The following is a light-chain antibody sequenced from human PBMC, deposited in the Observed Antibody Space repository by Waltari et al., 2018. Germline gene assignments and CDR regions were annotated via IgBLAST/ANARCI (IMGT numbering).Light chain of an antibody. V-gene: IGLV2-14*03. J-gene: IGLJ2*01. CDR2: DVS. CDR3: SSYISSSTLEL. Sequence: HSALTQPASVSGSPGQSLTISCTGTSSDVGGYNYVSWYQQHPGKAPKLMIYDVSNRPSGVSNRFSGSKSGNTASLTISGLQAEDEADYYCSSYISSSTLELFGGGTSLTVL. CDR1: SSDVGGYNY.